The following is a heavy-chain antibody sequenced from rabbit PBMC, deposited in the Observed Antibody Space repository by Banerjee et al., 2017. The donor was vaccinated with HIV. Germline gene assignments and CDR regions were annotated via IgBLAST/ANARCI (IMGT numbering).Heavy chain of an antibody. J-gene: IGHJ3*01. CDR1: GFSVSSSSW. CDR2: IDTDSGST. V-gene: IGHV1S45*01. Sequence: EQLVESGGGLVQPEGSLTLTCTASGFSVSSSSWLCWVRQAPGKGLEWIACIDTDSGSTWYASWAKGRFTISKTSSTTVTLQMTSLTAADTATHFCARSYVGDANFCLWGQGTLVTVS. CDR3: ARSYVGDANFCL. D-gene: IGHD4-2*01.